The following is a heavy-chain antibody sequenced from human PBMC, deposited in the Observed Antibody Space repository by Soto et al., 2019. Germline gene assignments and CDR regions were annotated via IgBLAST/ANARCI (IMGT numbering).Heavy chain of an antibody. CDR1: GGSINSRSHY. CDR2: IYSSGST. Sequence: SETLSLTCTVSGGSINSRSHYWGWIRQPPGKGLEWIGTIYSSGSTYYNPSLKSRVTISVDTSKNQFSLKLSSVTAADTAVYFCAIHVKATGDLDYCGQATLRTVFS. CDR3: AIHVKATGDLDY. V-gene: IGHV4-39*01. D-gene: IGHD2-21*01. J-gene: IGHJ4*02.